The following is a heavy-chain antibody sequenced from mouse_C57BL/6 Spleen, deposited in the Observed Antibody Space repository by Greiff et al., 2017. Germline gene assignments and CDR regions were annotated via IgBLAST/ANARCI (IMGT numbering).Heavy chain of an antibody. J-gene: IGHJ2*01. V-gene: IGHV10-1*01. Sequence: EVQLQQSGGGLVQPKGSLKLSCAASGFSFNTYAMNWVRQAPGKGLEWVARIRSKSNNYATYYADSVKDRFTISRDDSESMLYLQMNNLKTEDSAMYYCVGDYYGSSWYFDYWGQGTTLTVSS. CDR2: IRSKSNNYAT. CDR1: GFSFNTYA. D-gene: IGHD1-1*01. CDR3: VGDYYGSSWYFDY.